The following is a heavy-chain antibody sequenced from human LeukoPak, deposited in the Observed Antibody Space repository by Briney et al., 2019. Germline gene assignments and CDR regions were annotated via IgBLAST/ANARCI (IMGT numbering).Heavy chain of an antibody. CDR3: AREVGVYGDNY. Sequence: SETLSLTCAVQGGSFSGYYWSWIRQPPGKGLEWIGEINHSGSTNYNPSLKSRVTISVDTSKNQFSLKLSSVTAADTAVYYCAREVGVYGDNYWGQGTLVTVSS. CDR1: GGSFSGYY. D-gene: IGHD4-17*01. CDR2: INHSGST. J-gene: IGHJ4*02. V-gene: IGHV4-34*01.